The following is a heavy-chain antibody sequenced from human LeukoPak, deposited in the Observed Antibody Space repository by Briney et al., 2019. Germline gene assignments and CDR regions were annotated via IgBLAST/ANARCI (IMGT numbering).Heavy chain of an antibody. Sequence: KASETLSLTCAVYGGSFSGYYWSWIRQPPGKGLEWIGEINHSGSTNYNPSLKSRVTISVDTSKNQFSLKLSSVTAADTAVYYCARHFRRNYYGSGSYSFDYWGQGTLVTVSS. CDR3: ARHFRRNYYGSGSYSFDY. CDR1: GGSFSGYY. V-gene: IGHV4-34*01. D-gene: IGHD3-10*01. CDR2: INHSGST. J-gene: IGHJ4*02.